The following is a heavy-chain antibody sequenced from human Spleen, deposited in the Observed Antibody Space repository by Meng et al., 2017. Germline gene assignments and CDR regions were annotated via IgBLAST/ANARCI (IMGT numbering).Heavy chain of an antibody. CDR2: NYHSWST. CDR1: GYSISSGYY. CDR3: ARAASSGYYYVAPYYFDY. V-gene: IGHV4-38-2*02. Sequence: GSLRLSCTVSGYSISSGYYWGWIRQPPGKGLEWSGSNYHSWSTYYNPSLKSRVTISVDTSKNQFSLKLSSVTAADTAVYYCARAASSGYYYVAPYYFDYWGQGTLVTVSS. J-gene: IGHJ4*02. D-gene: IGHD3-22*01.